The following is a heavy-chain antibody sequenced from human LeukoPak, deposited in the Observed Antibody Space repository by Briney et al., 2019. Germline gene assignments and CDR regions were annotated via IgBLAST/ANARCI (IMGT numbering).Heavy chain of an antibody. CDR2: IYYSGST. Sequence: PSETLSLTCTVSGGSISSYYWSWLRQPPGKGLEWIGYIYYSGSTNYNPSLKSRVTMSVDTSKNQFSLKLSSVTAADTAVYYCARDRSSWRYYYYYYGMDVWGQGTTVTVSS. D-gene: IGHD6-13*01. CDR3: ARDRSSWRYYYYYYGMDV. CDR1: GGSISSYY. J-gene: IGHJ6*02. V-gene: IGHV4-59*12.